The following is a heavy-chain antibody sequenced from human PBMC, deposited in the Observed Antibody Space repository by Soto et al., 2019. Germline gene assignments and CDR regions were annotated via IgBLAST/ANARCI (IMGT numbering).Heavy chain of an antibody. D-gene: IGHD3-3*01. J-gene: IGHJ6*02. CDR2: ISAYTGNT. V-gene: IGHV1-18*01. CDR1: GFPFTDYG. CDR3: ARVGGYDFWSGYYFHYYYYGMDV. Sequence: ASVKVSFKASGFPFTDYGFTWLRQAPGEGLEWMGWISAYTGNTNYAQKVQGRVTMTRNTPISTAYMELSSLRSEDTAVYYCARVGGYDFWSGYYFHYYYYGMDVWGQGTTVTVSS.